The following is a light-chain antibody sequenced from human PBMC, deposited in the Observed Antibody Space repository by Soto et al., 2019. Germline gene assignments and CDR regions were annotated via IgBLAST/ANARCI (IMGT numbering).Light chain of an antibody. CDR1: QSISSW. V-gene: IGKV1-5*03. CDR2: NAS. J-gene: IGKJ2*01. Sequence: DIQMTQSPSTLSASVGDRVTITCRASQSISSWLAWYQQKPGKAPKLLIYNASSLESGVPSRFSGSGSGTEFTLTISSLQPDDFATYYCQQYNSSRGMYTFGQGTKLEIK. CDR3: QQYNSSRGMYT.